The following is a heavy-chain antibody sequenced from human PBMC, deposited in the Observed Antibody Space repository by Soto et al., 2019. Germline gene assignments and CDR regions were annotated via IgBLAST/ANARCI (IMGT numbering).Heavy chain of an antibody. V-gene: IGHV1-3*01. CDR1: GYTFTSYA. CDR3: ARAVAVPADFDD. J-gene: IGHJ4*02. Sequence: ASVKVSCKASGYTFTSYAMHWVRQAPGQRLEWMGWINAGNGNTKYSQKFQGRVTITRDTSASTAYMELSSLRSEDTAVYYCARAVAVPADFDDWGQGILVTVSS. D-gene: IGHD6-19*01. CDR2: INAGNGNT.